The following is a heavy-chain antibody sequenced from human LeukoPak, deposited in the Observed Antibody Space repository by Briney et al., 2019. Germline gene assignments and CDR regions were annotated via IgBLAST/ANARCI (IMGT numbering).Heavy chain of an antibody. CDR2: IRTKIEGETR. J-gene: IGHJ6*02. CDR3: TTERNWELLRPYGLDI. CDR1: GFTFSSYW. Sequence: GGSLRLSCAASGFTFSSYWMNWARQAPGKGLEWVGRIRTKIEGETRDYPAPVKGRFIISRDDSKTTLYLQMNGLKTEDSAVYYCTTERNWELLRPYGLDIWGQGTTVIVSS. V-gene: IGHV3-15*01. D-gene: IGHD1-26*01.